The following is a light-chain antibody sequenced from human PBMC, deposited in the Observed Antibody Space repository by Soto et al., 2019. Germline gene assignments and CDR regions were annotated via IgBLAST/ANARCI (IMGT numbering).Light chain of an antibody. Sequence: QAVVTQPPSASETPGQRVTISCSGSSSNIGRNTVNWYQQLPGTAPKLVIYSNNQRPSGVPDRFSGSKSGTSGSLAISGLQSEDEADYYCAAWDNSLNEYVFGTGTKVTVL. CDR3: AAWDNSLNEYV. V-gene: IGLV1-44*01. CDR2: SNN. J-gene: IGLJ1*01. CDR1: SSNIGRNT.